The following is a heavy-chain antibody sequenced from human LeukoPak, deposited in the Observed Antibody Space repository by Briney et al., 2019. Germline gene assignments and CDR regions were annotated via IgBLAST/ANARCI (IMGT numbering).Heavy chain of an antibody. J-gene: IGHJ4*02. Sequence: SETLPLTCAVYGGSFSGYYWSWIRQPPGKGLEWIGEINHSGSTNYNPSLKSRVTISVDTSKNQFSLKLSCVTAADTAVYYSARGGSGGYYFDYWGQGTLVTVSS. CDR3: ARGGSGGYYFDY. V-gene: IGHV4-34*01. D-gene: IGHD3-10*01. CDR2: INHSGST. CDR1: GGSFSGYY.